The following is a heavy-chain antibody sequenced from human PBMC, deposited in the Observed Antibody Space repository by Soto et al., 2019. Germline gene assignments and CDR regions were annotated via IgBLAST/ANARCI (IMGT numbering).Heavy chain of an antibody. CDR2: ISASGGLT. J-gene: IGHJ4*02. CDR1: GFTFSNYP. Sequence: GGSLRLSCAASGFTFSNYPMKWVRQAPGKGLEWVSDISASGGLTYYADSVKGRFTVSRDNSKNTFFLQMSGLRAEDTALYYCARDGDEGRDNYGYPFDLWGQGTMVTVYS. V-gene: IGHV3-23*01. CDR3: ARDGDEGRDNYGYPFDL. D-gene: IGHD5-18*01.